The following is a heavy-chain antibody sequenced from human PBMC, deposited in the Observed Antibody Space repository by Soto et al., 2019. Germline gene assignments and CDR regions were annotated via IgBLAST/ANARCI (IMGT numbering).Heavy chain of an antibody. CDR2: INHSGST. J-gene: IGHJ6*03. CDR1: GGSFSGYY. Sequence: SETLSLTSAVYGGSFSGYYWSWIRQPPGKGLEWIGEINHSGSTNYNPSLKSRVTISVDTSKNQFSLKLRSVTAADTAVYYCARGLDAENYYYYYYMDVWGKGTTVTVSS. V-gene: IGHV4-34*01. CDR3: ARGLDAENYYYYYYMDV.